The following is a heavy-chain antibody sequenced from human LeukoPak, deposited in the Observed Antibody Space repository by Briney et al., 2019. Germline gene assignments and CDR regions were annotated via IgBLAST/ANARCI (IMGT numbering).Heavy chain of an antibody. D-gene: IGHD5-18*01. Sequence: SGTLSLTCAVYGGSLSGYYWSWIRQPPGKGLEWIGEINHSGSTNCNPSLKSRVTISVDTSKNQFSLKLSSVTAADTAVYYCARAMKRGYSYGRIWFDPWGQGTLVTVSS. CDR2: INHSGST. J-gene: IGHJ5*02. CDR3: ARAMKRGYSYGRIWFDP. V-gene: IGHV4-34*01. CDR1: GGSLSGYY.